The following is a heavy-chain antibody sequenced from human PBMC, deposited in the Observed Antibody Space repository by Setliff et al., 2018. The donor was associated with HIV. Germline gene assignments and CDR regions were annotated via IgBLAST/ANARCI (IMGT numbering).Heavy chain of an antibody. CDR1: GYSLSSDYY. D-gene: IGHD1-26*01. J-gene: IGHJ2*01. V-gene: IGHV3-49*03. CDR3: TRDSGTESGSPWWYFDL. CDR2: IRTKAHGGTT. Sequence: LSLTCAVSGYSLSSDYYWGWIRQAPGKGLEWIGFIRTKAHGGTTEYAASVRGRFTISRDDSESIAYLQMNSLNTEDTAMYYCTRDSGTESGSPWWYFDLWGRGTLVTVSS.